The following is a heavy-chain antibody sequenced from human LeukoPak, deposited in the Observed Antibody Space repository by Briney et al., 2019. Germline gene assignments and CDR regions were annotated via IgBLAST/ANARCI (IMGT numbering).Heavy chain of an antibody. Sequence: GGSLRLSCAASGFTFDDYAMHWVRQAPGKGLEWVSGISWNSGSIDYADSVKGRFTLSRDNAKNSLYLQMNSLRAEDTALYYCAKDKYYYDSSGLFDYWGQGTLVTVST. CDR1: GFTFDDYA. V-gene: IGHV3-9*01. D-gene: IGHD3-22*01. CDR3: AKDKYYYDSSGLFDY. CDR2: ISWNSGSI. J-gene: IGHJ4*02.